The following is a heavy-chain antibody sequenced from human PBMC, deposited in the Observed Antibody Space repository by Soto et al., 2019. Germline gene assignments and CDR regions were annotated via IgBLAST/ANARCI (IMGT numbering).Heavy chain of an antibody. CDR2: INHSGST. D-gene: IGHD3-10*01. CDR3: ARVGSERRNDACDI. V-gene: IGHV4-34*01. Sequence: SETLSLTCAVYGGSFSGYYWSWIRQPPGKGLEWIGEINHSGSTNYNPSLKSRVTISVDTSKNQFSLKLSSVTAADTAVYYCARVGSERRNDACDIWGQGTMVTVSS. J-gene: IGHJ3*02. CDR1: GGSFSGYY.